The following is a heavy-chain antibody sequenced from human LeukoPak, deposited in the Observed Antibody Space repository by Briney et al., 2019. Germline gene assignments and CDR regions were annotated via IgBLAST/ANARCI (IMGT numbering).Heavy chain of an antibody. J-gene: IGHJ4*02. CDR1: GYTFTGYY. D-gene: IGHD3-10*01. V-gene: IGHV1-2*02. CDR2: INPNSGGT. Sequence: ASVKVCCKASGYTFTGYYIHWVRQAPGQGLEWMGWINPNSGGTNYAQKFQGRVTMTRDTSISTAYMELSRLRSDDTAVYYCARDWGVQGVKYYWGQGTLVTVSS. CDR3: ARDWGVQGVKYY.